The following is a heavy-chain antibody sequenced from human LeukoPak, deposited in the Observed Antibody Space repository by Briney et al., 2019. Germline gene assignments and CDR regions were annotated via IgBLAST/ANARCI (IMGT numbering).Heavy chain of an antibody. J-gene: IGHJ6*03. CDR3: ARVLSTSITMIVVVPYMDV. CDR1: GGSISSSSYY. CDR2: IHYSGST. Sequence: PSETLSLTCTVSGGSISSSSYYWGWIRQPPGKGLEWIGSIHYSGSTYYNPSLKSRVTISVDTSKNQFSLKLSSVTAADTAVYYCARVLSTSITMIVVVPYMDVWGKGTTVTVSS. V-gene: IGHV4-39*07. D-gene: IGHD3-22*01.